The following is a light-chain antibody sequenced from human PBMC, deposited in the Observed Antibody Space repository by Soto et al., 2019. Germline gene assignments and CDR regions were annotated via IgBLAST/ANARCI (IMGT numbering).Light chain of an antibody. CDR1: QGISSY. CDR2: AAS. Sequence: AIRMTQSPSSFAASTGDRVTITCRASQGISSYLAWYQQKPGKAPKLLIYAASTLQSGVPSRFSGSGSGTDFTLTNSCLQSEDFATYYCQQYYSYPLTFGPGTTVDI. J-gene: IGKJ3*01. CDR3: QQYYSYPLT. V-gene: IGKV1-8*01.